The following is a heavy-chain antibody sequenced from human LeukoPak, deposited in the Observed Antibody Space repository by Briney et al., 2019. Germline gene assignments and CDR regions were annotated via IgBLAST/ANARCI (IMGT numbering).Heavy chain of an antibody. CDR3: AREGYSSSWYFDY. Sequence: GGSLRLSCAASGFTVSSNYMSWVRQAPGKGLEWVSVIYSGGSTYYADSVKGRVTISRDNSKNTLYLQMNSLRAEDTAVYYCAREGYSSSWYFDYWGQGTLVTVSS. CDR1: GFTVSSNY. CDR2: IYSGGST. D-gene: IGHD6-13*01. V-gene: IGHV3-53*01. J-gene: IGHJ4*02.